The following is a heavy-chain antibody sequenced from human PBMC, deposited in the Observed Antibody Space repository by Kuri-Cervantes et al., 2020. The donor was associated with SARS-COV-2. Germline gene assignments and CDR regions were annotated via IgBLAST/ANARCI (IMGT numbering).Heavy chain of an antibody. D-gene: IGHD1-26*01. Sequence: SVKVSCKAPGGTLSTHAINWVRQAPGQGLEWMGTVIPMFGTTHHAQRFQGRLTMTADTSTSIAYMTLSSLRSDDTAVYYCARDRGVEARWEGDYYHVMDVWGPGTTVTVSS. CDR3: ARDRGVEARWEGDYYHVMDV. J-gene: IGHJ6*02. CDR1: GGTLSTHA. CDR2: VIPMFGTT. V-gene: IGHV1-69*06.